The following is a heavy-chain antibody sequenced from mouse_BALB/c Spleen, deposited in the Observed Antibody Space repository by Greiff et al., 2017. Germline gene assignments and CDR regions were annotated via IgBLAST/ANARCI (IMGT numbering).Heavy chain of an antibody. Sequence: QVQLKESGPGLVQPSQSLSITCTVSGFSLTSYGVHWVRQSPGKGLEWLGVIWSGGSTDYNAAFISRLSISKDNSKSQVFFKMNSLQANDTAIYYCASYYYGSRGLAYWGQGTLVTVSA. CDR3: ASYYYGSRGLAY. V-gene: IGHV2-2*02. CDR1: GFSLTSYG. D-gene: IGHD1-1*01. CDR2: IWSGGST. J-gene: IGHJ3*01.